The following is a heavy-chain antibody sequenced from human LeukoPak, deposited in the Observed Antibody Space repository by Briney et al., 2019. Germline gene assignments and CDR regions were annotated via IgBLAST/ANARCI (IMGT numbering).Heavy chain of an antibody. J-gene: IGHJ4*02. V-gene: IGHV3-23*01. CDR3: AKRHGDYFDY. Sequence: GGSLRLSCAASGFPFSSYAMSWVRQPPGKGLECVSTISDSFRITDDADSVKRRFTISRDNSKNTLYLQMNTLRAEDTAVYYCAKRHGDYFDYWGQGTLVTVSS. D-gene: IGHD4-17*01. CDR2: ISDSFRIT. CDR1: GFPFSSYA.